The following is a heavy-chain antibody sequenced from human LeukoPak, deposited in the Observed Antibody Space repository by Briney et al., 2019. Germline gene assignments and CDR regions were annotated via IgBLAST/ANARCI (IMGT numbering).Heavy chain of an antibody. D-gene: IGHD3-16*01. CDR1: GGSFSGYY. Sequence: SETLSLTCAVYGGSFSGYYWSWIRQPPGKGLEWIGEINHSGSTNYNPSLKSRVTISVDTSKNQFSLKLSSVTAADAAVYYCARGFYGWGIWGQGTMVTVSS. J-gene: IGHJ3*02. V-gene: IGHV4-34*01. CDR2: INHSGST. CDR3: ARGFYGWGI.